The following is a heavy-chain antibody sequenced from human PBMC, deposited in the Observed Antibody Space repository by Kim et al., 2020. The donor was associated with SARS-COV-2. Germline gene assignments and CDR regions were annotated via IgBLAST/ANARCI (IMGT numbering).Heavy chain of an antibody. J-gene: IGHJ4*02. CDR2: SGNT. Sequence: SGNTNYNPSLKSRVTVSADTSKNQLSLRLTSVTAADTAVYDCARLSVALDYWGQGTLVTVSS. D-gene: IGHD3-16*02. V-gene: IGHV4-59*01. CDR3: ARLSVALDY.